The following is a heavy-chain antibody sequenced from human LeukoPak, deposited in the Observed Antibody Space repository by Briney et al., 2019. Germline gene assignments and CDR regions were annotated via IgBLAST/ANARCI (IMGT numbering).Heavy chain of an antibody. CDR1: GGSISSGSYY. J-gene: IGHJ4*02. V-gene: IGHV4-61*02. Sequence: SETLSHTCTVSGGSISSGSYYWSWIRQPAGKGLEWIGRIYTSGSPNYNPSLKSRVTISVDTSKNQFSLKLSSVTAADTAVYYCARALRSDYGGFHYYFDYWGQGTLVTVSS. CDR3: ARALRSDYGGFHYYFDY. D-gene: IGHD4/OR15-4a*01. CDR2: IYTSGSP.